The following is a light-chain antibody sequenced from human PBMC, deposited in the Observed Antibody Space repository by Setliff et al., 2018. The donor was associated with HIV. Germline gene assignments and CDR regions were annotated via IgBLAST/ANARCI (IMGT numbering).Light chain of an antibody. CDR2: RNK. CDR1: SSNIGAGYD. V-gene: IGLV1-40*01. CDR3: SSYTSSRGVV. Sequence: QSALTQPPSVSGAPGQRVTISCTGSSSNIGAGYDVHWYQHLPGRAPKLLIYRNKNRPSGVPDRFSGSKSGTSASLAISGLQAEDEADYYCSSYTSSRGVVFGGGTKVTVL. J-gene: IGLJ2*01.